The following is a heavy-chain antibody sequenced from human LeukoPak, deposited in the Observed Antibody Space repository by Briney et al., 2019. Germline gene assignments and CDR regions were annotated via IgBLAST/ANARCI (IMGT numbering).Heavy chain of an antibody. CDR2: IYSGGST. CDR1: GFTVSSNY. V-gene: IGHV3-66*01. D-gene: IGHD3-10*01. J-gene: IGHJ6*03. CDR3: ARVLSGSGSLYYYYYYMDV. Sequence: GGSLRLSCAASGFTVSSNYMSWVRQAPGKGLEWVSVIYSGGSTYYAASVKGRFTISRDNSKNTLYLQMNSLRAEDTAVYYCARVLSGSGSLYYYYYYMDVWGKGTTVTISS.